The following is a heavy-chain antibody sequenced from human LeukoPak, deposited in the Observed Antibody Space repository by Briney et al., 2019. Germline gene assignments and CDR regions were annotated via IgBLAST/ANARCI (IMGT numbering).Heavy chain of an antibody. V-gene: IGHV3-74*01. D-gene: IGHD2-15*01. J-gene: IGHJ3*02. Sequence: GGSLRLSCAASGFTFSSYWMHWVRQAPGKGLVWVSRINSDGSSTSYADSVKGRFTISRDNAKNTLYLQMNSLRAEDTAVYYCTKSPRNGGQDAFDIWGQGTMVIVSS. CDR3: TKSPRNGGQDAFDI. CDR2: INSDGSST. CDR1: GFTFSSYW.